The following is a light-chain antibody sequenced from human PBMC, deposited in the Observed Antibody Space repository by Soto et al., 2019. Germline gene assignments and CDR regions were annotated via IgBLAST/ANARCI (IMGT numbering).Light chain of an antibody. Sequence: DIQMTQSPSSLSASVGDRVTITCRASQSISSYLNWYQQKPGKAPKLLIYAASSLQSGVPSRFSGCGSGTDFTLTISSLQPEDFATYYGQQSYSTPFTFGPGTKVDIK. CDR3: QQSYSTPFT. V-gene: IGKV1-39*01. CDR1: QSISSY. J-gene: IGKJ3*01. CDR2: AAS.